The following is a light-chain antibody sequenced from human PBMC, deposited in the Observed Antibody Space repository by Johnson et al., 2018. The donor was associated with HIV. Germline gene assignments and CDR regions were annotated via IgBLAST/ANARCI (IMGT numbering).Light chain of an antibody. J-gene: IGLJ1*01. CDR2: ENN. Sequence: QSVLTQPPSVSAAPGQKVTISCSGRSANIGSNSVSWYQQLPGTAPKLLIYENNKRTSGIPDRFSGSKSGTSATLGTTVLHNWDDADYYCGTWDSSLTASYVFGTGTKVTVL. CDR3: GTWDSSLTASYV. CDR1: SANIGSNS. V-gene: IGLV1-51*02.